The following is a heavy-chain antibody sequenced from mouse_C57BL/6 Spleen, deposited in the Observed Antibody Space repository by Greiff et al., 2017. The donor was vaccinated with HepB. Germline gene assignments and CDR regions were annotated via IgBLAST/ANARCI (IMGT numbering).Heavy chain of an antibody. J-gene: IGHJ3*01. D-gene: IGHD2-3*01. CDR2: INPSTGGT. CDR3: ARDDGYYAGFAY. Sequence: EVQLVESGPELVKPGASVKISCKASGYSFTGYYMNWVKQSPEKSLEWIGEINPSTGGTTYNQKFKAKATLTVDKSSSTAYMQLKSLTSEDSAVYYCARDDGYYAGFAYGGQGTLVTVSA. CDR1: GYSFTGYY. V-gene: IGHV1-42*01.